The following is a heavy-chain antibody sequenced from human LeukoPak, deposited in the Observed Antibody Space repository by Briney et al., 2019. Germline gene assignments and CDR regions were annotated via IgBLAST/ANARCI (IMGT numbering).Heavy chain of an antibody. CDR3: AREKCSSPSCYRYYGMDV. CDR1: GFTFSSYP. CDR2: LWYDGSNE. Sequence: GGSLRLSCAASGFTFSSYPMHWVRQAPGKGLEWVTFLWYDGSNEYYADSVKGRFTISRDNSKNTLYLQMNSLRADDTAVYYRAREKCSSPSCYRYYGMDVWGQGTTVTVSS. J-gene: IGHJ6*02. V-gene: IGHV3-30*02. D-gene: IGHD2-2*01.